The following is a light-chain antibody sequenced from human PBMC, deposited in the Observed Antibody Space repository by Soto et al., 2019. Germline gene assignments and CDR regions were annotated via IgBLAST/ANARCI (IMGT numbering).Light chain of an antibody. CDR1: QSVSSF. Sequence: EIVLTQSPATLSLSPGERATLPCRASQSVSSFLAWFQQKPGQAPRLLIYDASNRATGIPARFSGSGSGTDFTLTISSLEPEDFAVYYCQQRSNWPQLTFGGGTKVEIE. CDR2: DAS. V-gene: IGKV3-11*01. J-gene: IGKJ4*01. CDR3: QQRSNWPQLT.